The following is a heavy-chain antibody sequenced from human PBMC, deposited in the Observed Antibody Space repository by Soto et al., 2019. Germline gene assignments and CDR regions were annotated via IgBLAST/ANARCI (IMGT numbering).Heavy chain of an antibody. Sequence: SETLSLTCTVSGGSISSGDYYWSWIRQPPGKGLEWIGYIYYSGSTYYNPSLKSRVTISVDTSKNQFSLKLSSVTAADTAVYYCASNSYGYTLYDYWGQGTQVTVSS. CDR2: IYYSGST. CDR3: ASNSYGYTLYDY. V-gene: IGHV4-30-4*01. D-gene: IGHD5-18*01. J-gene: IGHJ4*02. CDR1: GGSISSGDYY.